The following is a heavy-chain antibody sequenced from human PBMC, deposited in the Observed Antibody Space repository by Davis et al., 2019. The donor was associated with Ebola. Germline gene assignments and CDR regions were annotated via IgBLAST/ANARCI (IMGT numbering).Heavy chain of an antibody. Sequence: AASVKVSCKASGYTFTSYGISWVRQAPGQGLEWMGWISAYNGNTNYAQKLQGRVTMTTGTSTSTAYMELRSLRSDDTAVYYCARADYDSSGYYRFQHWGQGTLVTVSS. CDR2: ISAYNGNT. CDR3: ARADYDSSGYYRFQH. J-gene: IGHJ1*01. CDR1: GYTFTSYG. D-gene: IGHD3-22*01. V-gene: IGHV1-18*04.